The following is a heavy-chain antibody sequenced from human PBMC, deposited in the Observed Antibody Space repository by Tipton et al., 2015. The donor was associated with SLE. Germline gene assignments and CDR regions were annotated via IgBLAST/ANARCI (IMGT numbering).Heavy chain of an antibody. CDR3: ARGWLFPEYFQH. V-gene: IGHV3-74*01. Sequence: SLRLSCAASGFTFSSYWMHWVRQAPGKGLVWVSRINSDGSSTSYADSVKGRFTISRDNAKNTLYLQMKSLRAEDTAVYYCARGWLFPEYFQHWGQGTLVTVSS. CDR2: INSDGSST. CDR1: GFTFSSYW. J-gene: IGHJ1*01. D-gene: IGHD3-22*01.